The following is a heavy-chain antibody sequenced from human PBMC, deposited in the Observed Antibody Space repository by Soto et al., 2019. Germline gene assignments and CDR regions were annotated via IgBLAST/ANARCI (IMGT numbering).Heavy chain of an antibody. V-gene: IGHV3-30-3*01. CDR2: ISYDGSNK. J-gene: IGHJ4*02. CDR3: ARERAVQFDY. Sequence: QVQLVESGGGVVQPGRSLRLSCAASGFTFSSYAMHWVRQAPGKGLEWVAVISYDGSNKYYADSVKGRFTISRDNSKNTLYLQMNGLRAEDTAVYYCARERAVQFDYWGQGTLVTVSS. D-gene: IGHD6-25*01. CDR1: GFTFSSYA.